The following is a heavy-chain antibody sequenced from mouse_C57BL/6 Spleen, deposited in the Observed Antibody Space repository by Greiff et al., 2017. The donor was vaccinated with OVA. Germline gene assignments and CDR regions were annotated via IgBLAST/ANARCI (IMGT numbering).Heavy chain of an antibody. CDR3: ARHKTLYYDSSPFDY. CDR2: ISSGSSTI. J-gene: IGHJ2*01. V-gene: IGHV5-17*01. CDR1: GFTFSDYG. D-gene: IGHD1-1*01. Sequence: EVKVVESGGGLVKPGGSLKLSCAASGFTFSDYGMHWVRQAPEKGLEWVAYISSGSSTIYYADTVKGRFTISRDNAKNTLFLQMTSLRSEDTAMYYCARHKTLYYDSSPFDYWGQGTTLTVSS.